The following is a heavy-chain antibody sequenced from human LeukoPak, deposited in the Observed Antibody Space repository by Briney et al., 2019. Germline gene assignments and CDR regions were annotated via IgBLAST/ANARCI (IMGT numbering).Heavy chain of an antibody. J-gene: IGHJ4*02. D-gene: IGHD3-3*01. CDR2: INHSGST. CDR3: AIGFWSGFDY. CDR1: GGSFSGYY. V-gene: IGHV4-34*01. Sequence: SETLSLTCAVYGGSFSGYYWSWIRQPPGEGLEWIGEINHSGSTNYNPSLKSRVTISVDTSKNQFSLKLSSVTAADTAVYYCAIGFWSGFDYWGQGTLVTVSS.